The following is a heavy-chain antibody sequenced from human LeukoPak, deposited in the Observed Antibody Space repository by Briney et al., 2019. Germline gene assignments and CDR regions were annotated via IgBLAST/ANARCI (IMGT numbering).Heavy chain of an antibody. CDR2: ISGSSGYI. Sequence: PGGSLRLSCAASGFTFSSYSMTWVRQAPGKGLEWVSSISGSSGYIDYVGSVKGRFTISRDNAKNSLYLQLNSLRAEDTAMYYCAIDYDFWTGYYLSRPQHYWGQGTPVSVSS. J-gene: IGHJ4*02. CDR1: GFTFSSYS. V-gene: IGHV3-21*01. D-gene: IGHD3-3*01. CDR3: AIDYDFWTGYYLSRPQHY.